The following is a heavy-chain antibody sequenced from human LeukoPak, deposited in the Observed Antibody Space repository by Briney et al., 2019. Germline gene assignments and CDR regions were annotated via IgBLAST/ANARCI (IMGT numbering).Heavy chain of an antibody. J-gene: IGHJ4*02. D-gene: IGHD3-22*01. CDR2: ISSSSSYI. V-gene: IGHV3-21*01. CDR3: ARSPYYYDSSGYHDY. CDR1: GFTFSSYS. Sequence: GGSLRLSCAASGFTFSSYSMNWVRQAPGKGLEWVSSISSSSSYIYYADSVKGRSTISRDNAKNSLYLQMNSLRAEDTAVYYCARSPYYYDSSGYHDYWGQGTLVTVSS.